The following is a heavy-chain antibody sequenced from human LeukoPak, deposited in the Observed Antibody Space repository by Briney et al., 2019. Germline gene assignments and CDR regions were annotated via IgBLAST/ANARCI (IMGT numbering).Heavy chain of an antibody. CDR2: IYYSGST. D-gene: IGHD3-9*01. J-gene: IGHJ4*02. V-gene: IGHV4-39*01. CDR1: GGSISSSSYY. CDR3: AIPPCDDMLGPKSAFNY. Sequence: PSETLSLTCTVSGGSISSSSYYWGWLRQPPGKGLEWSGRIYYSGSTYYNPSLKSRVTISVDTSQNQFSLKLSSVTAAYTAVYYCAIPPCDDMLGPKSAFNYSAQGTLVTVSS.